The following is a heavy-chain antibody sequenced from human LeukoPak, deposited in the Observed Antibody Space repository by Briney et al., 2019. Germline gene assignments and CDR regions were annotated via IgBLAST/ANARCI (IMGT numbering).Heavy chain of an antibody. CDR3: ARHPSGGYSPFDY. J-gene: IGHJ4*02. D-gene: IGHD6-13*01. CDR1: GGSISSSSYY. V-gene: IGHV4-39*01. Sequence: PSETLSLTCTVSGGSISSSSYYWGWIRQPPGEGLEWIGSIYYSGSTYYNPSLKSRVTISVDTSKNQFSLKLSSVTAADTAVYYCARHPSGGYSPFDYWGQGTLVTVSS. CDR2: IYYSGST.